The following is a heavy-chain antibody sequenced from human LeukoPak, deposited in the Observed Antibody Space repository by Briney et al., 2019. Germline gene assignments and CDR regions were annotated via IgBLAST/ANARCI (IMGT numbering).Heavy chain of an antibody. D-gene: IGHD2-2*01. Sequence: PGGSLRLSCAASGFTFSSYAMHWVRQAPGKGLEWVAVISYDGSNKYYADSVKGRFTISRDNSKNTLYLQMNSLRAEDTAVYYCARDRGAVVPAAILDYWGQGTLVTVSS. CDR3: ARDRGAVVPAAILDY. CDR2: ISYDGSNK. V-gene: IGHV3-30-3*01. J-gene: IGHJ4*02. CDR1: GFTFSSYA.